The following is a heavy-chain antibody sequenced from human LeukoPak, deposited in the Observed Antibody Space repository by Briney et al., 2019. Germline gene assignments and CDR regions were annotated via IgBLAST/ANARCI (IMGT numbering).Heavy chain of an antibody. J-gene: IGHJ4*02. D-gene: IGHD3-22*01. CDR3: AKGRYYDSSGYYRY. CDR2: ICGSGGST. Sequence: GGSLRLSCAPSGFTFSSYAMSWVRQAPGKGLEWVSAICGSGGSTYYADSVKGRFTISRDNSKNTLYLQMNSLRAEDRAVYYCAKGRYYDSSGYYRYWGQGTLVTVSS. V-gene: IGHV3-23*01. CDR1: GFTFSSYA.